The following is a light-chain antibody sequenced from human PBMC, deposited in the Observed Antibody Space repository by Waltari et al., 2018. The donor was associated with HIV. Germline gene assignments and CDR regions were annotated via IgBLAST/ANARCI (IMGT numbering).Light chain of an antibody. CDR1: TSYIGLTS. CDR2: RNN. V-gene: IGLV1-47*01. Sequence: SVLTQPPSASGTPGPRVTISCSGSTSYIGLTSVFWYQHLPGTAPKLLTHRNNQRPSGVPDRFSGSTSGTSASLAISGLRSEDEAEYYCVVWDDTLRGVIFGGGTKVAVL. J-gene: IGLJ2*01. CDR3: VVWDDTLRGVI.